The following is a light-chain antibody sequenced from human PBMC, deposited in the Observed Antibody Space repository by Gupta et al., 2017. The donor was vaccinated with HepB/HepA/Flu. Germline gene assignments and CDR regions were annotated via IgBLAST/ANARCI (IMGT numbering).Light chain of an antibody. CDR3: QAWDSRTYVV. CDR2: QDS. J-gene: IGLJ2*01. CDR1: KLGDKY. Sequence: SYELTQPPSVSVSPGQTASITCSGDKLGDKYACWYQQKPGQSPVLVIYQDSKRPSGIPERVSGSNSGNTATLTISGTQAMEEADYYCQAWDSRTYVVFGGGTNLTV. V-gene: IGLV3-1*01.